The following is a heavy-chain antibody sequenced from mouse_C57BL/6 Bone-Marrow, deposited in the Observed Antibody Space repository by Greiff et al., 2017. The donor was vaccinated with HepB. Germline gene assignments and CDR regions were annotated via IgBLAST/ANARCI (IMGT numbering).Heavy chain of an antibody. D-gene: IGHD2-3*01. Sequence: VQLQQSGPELVKPGASVKISCKASGYTFTDYYMNWVKQSHGKSLEWIGDINPNNGGTSYNQKFKGKATLTVDKSSSTAYMELRSLTSEDSAVYYCARWLLQGAWFAYWGQGTLVTVSA. J-gene: IGHJ3*01. CDR1: GYTFTDYY. V-gene: IGHV1-26*01. CDR2: INPNNGGT. CDR3: ARWLLQGAWFAY.